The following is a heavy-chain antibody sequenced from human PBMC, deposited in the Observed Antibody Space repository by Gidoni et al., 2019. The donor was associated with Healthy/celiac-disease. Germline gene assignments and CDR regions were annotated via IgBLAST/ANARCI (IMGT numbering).Heavy chain of an antibody. D-gene: IGHD3-10*01. V-gene: IGHV4-59*01. CDR1: GGSSSSYY. J-gene: IGHJ5*02. CDR2: IYYSGST. Sequence: QVQLQESGPGLVKPSEPLSLTCPVSGGSSSSYYWSWIRQPPGKGLEWIGYIYYSGSTNYNPSLKSRVTISVDTSKNQFSLKLSSVTAADTAVYYCARTSMVRGVMGWFDPWGQGTLVTVSS. CDR3: ARTSMVRGVMGWFDP.